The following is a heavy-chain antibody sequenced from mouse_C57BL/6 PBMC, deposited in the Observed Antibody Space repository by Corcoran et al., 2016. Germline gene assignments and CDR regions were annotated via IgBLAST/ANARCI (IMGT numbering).Heavy chain of an antibody. J-gene: IGHJ2*01. D-gene: IGHD1-1*01. CDR2: INTYSGVP. CDR3: ARSGTTVSLDY. Sequence: QIQLVQSGPELKKPGETVEISCTASGYTFTTYGMIWVKQAPGKGLKWMGWINTYSGVPTYADDFKGRFAFSLETSASTAYLQINNLKNEDTATYFCARSGTTVSLDYWGQGTTLTVSS. V-gene: IGHV9-3*01. CDR1: GYTFTTYG.